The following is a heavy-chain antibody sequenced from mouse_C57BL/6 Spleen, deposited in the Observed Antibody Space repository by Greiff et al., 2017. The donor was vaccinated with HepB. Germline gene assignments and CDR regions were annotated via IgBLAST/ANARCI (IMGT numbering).Heavy chain of an antibody. CDR2: IHPNSGST. CDR3: AVNWDLYYFDY. Sequence: VQLQQPGAELVKPGASVKLSCKASGYTFTSYWMHWVKQRPGQGLEWIGMIHPNSGSTNYNEKFKSKATLTVDKSSSTAYMQLSSLTSEDSAVYYCAVNWDLYYFDYWGQGTTLTVSS. D-gene: IGHD4-1*01. J-gene: IGHJ2*01. CDR1: GYTFTSYW. V-gene: IGHV1-64*01.